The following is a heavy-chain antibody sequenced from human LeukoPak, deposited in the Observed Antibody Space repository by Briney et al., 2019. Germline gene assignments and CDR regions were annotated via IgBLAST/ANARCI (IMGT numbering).Heavy chain of an antibody. D-gene: IGHD3-22*01. Sequence: ASVTVSCKASGYTFTVYYMHWVRQAPGQGLEWMGWINPNSGGTNYAQKFQGRVTMTRDTSISTAYMELSRLRSDDTAVYYCARAGLWDYSDSSGYHNGAFDIWAKGQWSPSLQ. CDR1: GYTFTVYY. J-gene: IGHJ3*02. V-gene: IGHV1-2*02. CDR3: ARAGLWDYSDSSGYHNGAFDI. CDR2: INPNSGGT.